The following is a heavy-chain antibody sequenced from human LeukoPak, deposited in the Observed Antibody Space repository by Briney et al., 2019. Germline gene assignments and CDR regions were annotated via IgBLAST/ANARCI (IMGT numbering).Heavy chain of an antibody. CDR2: ISGSGDNT. CDR1: GFXFSNYA. Sequence: GGSLRLSCAASGFXFSNYAISWVRQAPGKGLEWLSAISGSGDNTYYADSVKGRFTISRDNSKNTLYLHMNSLRAEDTAVYYCAKGSRYFDYWGQGTLVTVSS. D-gene: IGHD3-9*01. CDR3: AKGSRYFDY. V-gene: IGHV3-23*01. J-gene: IGHJ4*02.